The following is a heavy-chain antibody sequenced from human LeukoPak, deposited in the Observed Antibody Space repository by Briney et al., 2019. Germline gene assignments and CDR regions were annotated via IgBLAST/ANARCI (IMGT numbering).Heavy chain of an antibody. J-gene: IGHJ4*02. V-gene: IGHV4-59*01. CDR1: GGSISSYY. Sequence: KSSETLSLTCTVSGGSISSYYWSWNRQPPGKGLEWIGYIYYSGSTNYNPSLKSRVTISVDTSKNQFSLKLSSVTAADTAVYYCARDPTRSGLDYWGQGTLVTVSS. D-gene: IGHD4-11*01. CDR2: IYYSGST. CDR3: ARDPTRSGLDY.